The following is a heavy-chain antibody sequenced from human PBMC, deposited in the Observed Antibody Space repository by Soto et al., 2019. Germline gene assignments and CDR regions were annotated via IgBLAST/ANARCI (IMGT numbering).Heavy chain of an antibody. J-gene: IGHJ4*02. D-gene: IGHD1-1*01. V-gene: IGHV4-31*03. CDR3: ARDERSYGQLAY. CDR1: GGSISSGGYY. Sequence: QVQLQESGPGLVKPSQTLSLTCTVSGGSISSGGYYWSWIRQHPGKGLEWIGYIYYSGSTYYNPSLKGRVTTSVDTSKNQFSLRLSSVTAADTDVYYCARDERSYGQLAYWGQGTLVTVSS. CDR2: IYYSGST.